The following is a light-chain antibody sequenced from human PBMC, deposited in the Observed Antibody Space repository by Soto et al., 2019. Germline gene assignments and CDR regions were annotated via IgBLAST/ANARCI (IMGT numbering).Light chain of an antibody. V-gene: IGLV2-14*01. J-gene: IGLJ1*01. CDR1: SSDVGGYTY. CDR2: DVS. Sequence: QSALTQPASVSGSPGQAITISCTGTSSDVGGYTYVSWYQQHPGKAPKFIIYDVSNRPSGVSNLFSGSKSANTASLTIYARHAEGEADYYCSSYSTSNARQIVFGTGTKLTVL. CDR3: SSYSTSNARQIV.